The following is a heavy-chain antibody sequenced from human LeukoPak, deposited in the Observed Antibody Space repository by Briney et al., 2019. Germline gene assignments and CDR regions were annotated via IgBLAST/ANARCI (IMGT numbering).Heavy chain of an antibody. CDR3: AKDKRRYYDSSAYFGY. V-gene: IGHV3-23*01. J-gene: IGHJ4*02. CDR2: ISSSGGST. Sequence: PGGSLRLSCAASGFTFSNYAMSWVRQAPGKGLEWVSTISSSGGSTYYADSVKGRFTISRDNSKNTLYLQMNSLRAEDTAVYYCAKDKRRYYDSSAYFGYWGQGTLVTVSS. CDR1: GFTFSNYA. D-gene: IGHD3-22*01.